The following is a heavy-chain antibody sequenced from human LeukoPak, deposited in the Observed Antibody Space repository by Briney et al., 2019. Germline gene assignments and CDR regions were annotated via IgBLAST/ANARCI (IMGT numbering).Heavy chain of an antibody. CDR1: GGSISSYY. CDR2: IYYSGST. D-gene: IGHD4-11*01. J-gene: IGHJ4*02. V-gene: IGHV4-59*12. Sequence: SETLSLTCTVSGGSISSYYWSWIRQPPGKGLEWIGYIYYSGSTNYNPSLKSRVTISVDTSRNQFSLKLSSVTAADTAVYYCARAPYSNYGIDYWGQGTLVTVSS. CDR3: ARAPYSNYGIDY.